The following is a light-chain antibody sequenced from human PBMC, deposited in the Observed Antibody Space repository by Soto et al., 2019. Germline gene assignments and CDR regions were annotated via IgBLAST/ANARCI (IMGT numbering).Light chain of an antibody. J-gene: IGKJ3*01. V-gene: IGKV1-27*01. Sequence: DIQMTQSPSSLSASVGDRVTITCRASQDISDYLAWYQQKPGKVPKLLISAASTLQSGVPSRFSGSGSGTDFTLTISSLQPEDVAIYYCQKYNSVPFTFGPGTKVDIK. CDR1: QDISDY. CDR2: AAS. CDR3: QKYNSVPFT.